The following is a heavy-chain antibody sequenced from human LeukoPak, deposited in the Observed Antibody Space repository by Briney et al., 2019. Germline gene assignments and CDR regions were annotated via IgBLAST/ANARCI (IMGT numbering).Heavy chain of an antibody. V-gene: IGHV3-48*04. D-gene: IGHD4-17*01. CDR3: ARHDYGDVG. CDR1: GFTFSSYS. CDR2: ISSSSSTI. Sequence: GGSLRLSCAASGFTFSSYSMNWVRQAPGKGLEWVSYISSSSSTIYYADSVKGRFTISRDNAKNSLYLQMNSLRAEDTAVYYCARHDYGDVGWGQGTLVTVSS. J-gene: IGHJ4*02.